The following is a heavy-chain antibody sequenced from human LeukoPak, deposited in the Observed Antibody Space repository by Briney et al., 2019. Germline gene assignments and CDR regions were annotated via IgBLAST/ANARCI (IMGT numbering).Heavy chain of an antibody. CDR3: ARGLASGYPPIPFDY. D-gene: IGHD3-3*01. J-gene: IGHJ4*02. Sequence: SETLSLTCTVSGGSISSSSYYWGWIRQPPGKGLEWIGSIYYSGSTYYNPSLKSRVTISVDKSKNQFSLKLSSVTAADTAVYYCARGLASGYPPIPFDYWGQGTLVTVSS. V-gene: IGHV4-39*07. CDR1: GGSISSSSYY. CDR2: IYYSGST.